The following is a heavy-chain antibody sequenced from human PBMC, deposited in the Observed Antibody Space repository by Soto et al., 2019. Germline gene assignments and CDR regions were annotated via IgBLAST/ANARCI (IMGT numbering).Heavy chain of an antibody. V-gene: IGHV4-59*01. CDR1: AGTMRPYY. CDR3: AREYDRASRHLHY. J-gene: IGHJ6*01. CDR2: IYYSGST. Sequence: PSQNLSLTCTGSAGTMRPYYRSWCRQPPGKELDWIGYIYYSGSTNYNPSLKSRVTISIDTSKNQFSLKLSSVTAADTAVYYCAREYDRASRHLHY. D-gene: IGHD1-1*01.